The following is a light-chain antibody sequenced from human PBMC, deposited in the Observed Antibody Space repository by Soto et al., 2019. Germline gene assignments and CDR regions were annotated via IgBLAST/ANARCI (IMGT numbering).Light chain of an antibody. V-gene: IGLV1-44*01. CDR1: SSNIGSNT. Sequence: QSVLTQPPSASGTPGQRVTISCSESSSNIGSNTVNWYQQLPGTAPKLLIYSNNQRPSGVPDRFSGSKSGTSASLAISGLQSEDEADYDCAAWDDSLNGWVFGGGTKLTVL. CDR2: SNN. CDR3: AAWDDSLNGWV. J-gene: IGLJ3*02.